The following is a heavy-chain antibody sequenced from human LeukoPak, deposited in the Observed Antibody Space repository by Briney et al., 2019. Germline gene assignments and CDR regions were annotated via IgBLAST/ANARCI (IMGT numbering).Heavy chain of an antibody. J-gene: IGHJ5*02. Sequence: GRSLRLSCVASGFTFRSYAMHWVRQAPGKGLVWVSRIISDGSSASYADSVKGRFTISRDNAKNTLYLQMNSLRVEDTAVYYCVRDARYCPDSWGQGTLVTVSS. CDR1: GFTFRSYA. CDR2: IISDGSSA. V-gene: IGHV3-74*01. D-gene: IGHD2-8*02. CDR3: VRDARYCPDS.